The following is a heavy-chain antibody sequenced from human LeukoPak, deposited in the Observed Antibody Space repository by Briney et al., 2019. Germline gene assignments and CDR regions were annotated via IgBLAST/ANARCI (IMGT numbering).Heavy chain of an antibody. Sequence: PGGSLRLSCAASGFTFNNAWMSWVRQAPGKGLEWVGRIKSKTDGGRTDYAAPVKGRFTISRDDSENTLYLQMNRLKTEDTAVYYCTTAAVAYTQFDDWGQGTLVTVSS. CDR2: IKSKTDGGRT. V-gene: IGHV3-15*01. CDR3: TTAAVAYTQFDD. J-gene: IGHJ4*02. D-gene: IGHD2-2*02. CDR1: GFTFNNAW.